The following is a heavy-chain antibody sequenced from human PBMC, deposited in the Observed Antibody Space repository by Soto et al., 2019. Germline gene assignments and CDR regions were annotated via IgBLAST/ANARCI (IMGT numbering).Heavy chain of an antibody. CDR3: ARDTYSGYDFGL. J-gene: IGHJ5*02. CDR1: GASVAGGSYY. D-gene: IGHD5-12*01. V-gene: IGHV4-30-4*01. CDR2: IPSRGRP. Sequence: QVQLRESGPGLVKPSQTLSLTCSVSGASVAGGSYYWSWVRQPPGKGLEWIGYIPSRGRPFYNPSLTSRGTISAETSKLQLSLQLTSVTAADTAVYYCARDTYSGYDFGLWGQGTLVPVSS.